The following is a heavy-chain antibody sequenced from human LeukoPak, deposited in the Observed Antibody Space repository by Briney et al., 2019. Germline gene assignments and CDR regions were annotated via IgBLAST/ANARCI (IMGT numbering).Heavy chain of an antibody. CDR3: VRFRGSSNFDY. V-gene: IGHV1-2*02. CDR1: GYTFTDYF. D-gene: IGHD6-13*01. Sequence: AASVKVSCKASGYTFTDYFMHWVRQAPGQGLEWMGWINANSGGTNCAQNFQGRVTMTRDTSISTVYMELNRLRSDDTAVYYCVRFRGSSNFDYWGQGTLVTVSS. J-gene: IGHJ4*02. CDR2: INANSGGT.